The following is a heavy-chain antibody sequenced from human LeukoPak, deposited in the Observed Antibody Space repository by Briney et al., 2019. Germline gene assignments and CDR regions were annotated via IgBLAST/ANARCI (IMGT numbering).Heavy chain of an antibody. J-gene: IGHJ4*02. V-gene: IGHV4-39*07. CDR1: GGSISSSSYY. D-gene: IGHD2-21*02. CDR3: ARGRLLFFLDY. Sequence: PSEALSLTCTVSGGSISSSSYYWGWIRQPPGKGLEWIGSIYYSGSTYYNPSLKSRVTISVDTSKNQFSLKLSSVTAADTAVYYCARGRLLFFLDYWGQGTLVTVSS. CDR2: IYYSGST.